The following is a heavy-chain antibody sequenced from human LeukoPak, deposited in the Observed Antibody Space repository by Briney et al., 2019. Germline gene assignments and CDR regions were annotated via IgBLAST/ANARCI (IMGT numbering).Heavy chain of an antibody. V-gene: IGHV4-34*01. D-gene: IGHD6-13*01. CDR3: ASCARGSSSWYRRYYYYYMDV. J-gene: IGHJ6*03. CDR2: ITHSGST. Sequence: PSETLSLTGAVYGGSFSGYYWSWIRQPPGKGLEWIGEITHSGSTNYNPSLKSRVTISVDTSKNQFSLKLSSVTAADTAVYYCASCARGSSSWYRRYYYYYMDVWGKGTTVTVSS. CDR1: GGSFSGYY.